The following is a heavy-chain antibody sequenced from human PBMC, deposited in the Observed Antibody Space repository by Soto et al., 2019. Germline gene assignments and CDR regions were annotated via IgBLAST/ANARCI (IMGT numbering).Heavy chain of an antibody. D-gene: IGHD6-25*01. V-gene: IGHV1-58*01. CDR1: GFTFSSSS. Sequence: SVKVSCKASGFTFSSSSVQWVGQVRGHRLEGKGGFVVGSENKNSEQKFKERVTITRDMSTSTAYMELSSLRSEDTAVFYWAADNVRTRLTFDYWGQGTLVTVPS. CDR2: FVVGSENK. J-gene: IGHJ4*02. CDR3: AADNVRTRLTFDY.